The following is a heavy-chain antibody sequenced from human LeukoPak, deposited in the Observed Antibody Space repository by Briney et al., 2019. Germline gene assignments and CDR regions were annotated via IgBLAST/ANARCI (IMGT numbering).Heavy chain of an antibody. CDR3: ARGRIGWFDP. CDR1: GGSISSYY. D-gene: IGHD3-10*01. J-gene: IGHJ5*02. V-gene: IGHV4-59*01. CDR2: IYYSGST. Sequence: PSETLSLTCTVSGGSISSYYRSWIRQPPGKGLEWIGYIYYSGSTNYNPSLKSRVTISVDTSKNQFSLKLSSVTAADTAVYYCARGRIGWFDPWGQGTLVTVSS.